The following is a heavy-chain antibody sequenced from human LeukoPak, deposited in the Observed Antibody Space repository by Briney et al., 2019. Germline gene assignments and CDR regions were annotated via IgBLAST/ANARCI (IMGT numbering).Heavy chain of an antibody. D-gene: IGHD3-10*01. J-gene: IGHJ4*02. CDR2: IYYSGST. CDR3: ARVIGFGELLADY. CDR1: GFSISTGYS. Sequence: SETLSLTCSVSGFSISTGYSWGWIRQPPGKGLEWIGSIYYSGSTYYNPSLKSRVTISVDTSKNQFSLKLSSVTAADTAVYYCARVIGFGELLADYWGQGTLVTVSS. V-gene: IGHV4-38-2*02.